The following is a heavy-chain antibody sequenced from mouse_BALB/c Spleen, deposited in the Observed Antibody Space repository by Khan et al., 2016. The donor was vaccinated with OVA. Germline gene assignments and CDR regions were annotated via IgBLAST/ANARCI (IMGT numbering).Heavy chain of an antibody. Sequence: QMQLEESGPGLVAPSQTLSITCTVSGFSLSSYGVHWVRQPPGKGLEWLGVIWAGGSTNHNSALMSSLSISKDNSKSHGFLKMNSLQTDDTAMYYCARAFYYGAWFAYWGQGTLVTVSA. J-gene: IGHJ3*01. D-gene: IGHD1-1*01. CDR3: ARAFYYGAWFAY. CDR2: IWAGGST. CDR1: GFSLSSYG. V-gene: IGHV2-9*02.